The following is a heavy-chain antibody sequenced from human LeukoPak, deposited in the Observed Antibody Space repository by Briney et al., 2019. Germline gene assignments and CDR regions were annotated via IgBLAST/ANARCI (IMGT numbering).Heavy chain of an antibody. J-gene: IGHJ4*02. CDR1: GFTFSSYS. Sequence: PGGALRLSCAASGFTFSSYSMNWVRQAPGKGLEWVSYISSSSSYIYYADSVKGRFTISRDNAKNSLYLQMNSLRAEDTAVYYCARDPGDFWSGYFDDWGQGTLVTVSS. V-gene: IGHV3-21*05. D-gene: IGHD3-3*01. CDR3: ARDPGDFWSGYFDD. CDR2: ISSSSSYI.